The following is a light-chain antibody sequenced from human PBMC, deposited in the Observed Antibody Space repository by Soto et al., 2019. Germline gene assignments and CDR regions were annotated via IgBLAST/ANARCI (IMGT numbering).Light chain of an antibody. CDR3: QQHSHWPPWT. J-gene: IGKJ1*01. CDR1: QSVSSY. CDR2: GAS. V-gene: IGKV3-11*01. Sequence: EIVLTQSPATLSLSPGERATLSCRASQSVSSYLAWYQQKPGQAPRLLIYGASTRATGIPARFSGSGSGTDFTLPISSLEPEDFAVYYCQQHSHWPPWTFGQGTKVDIK.